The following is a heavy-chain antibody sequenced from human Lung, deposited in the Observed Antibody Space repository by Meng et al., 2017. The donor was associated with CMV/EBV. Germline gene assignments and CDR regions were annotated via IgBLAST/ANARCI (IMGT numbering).Heavy chain of an antibody. J-gene: IGHJ4*02. V-gene: IGHV4-30-4*08. Sequence: VLLPDAGPGPVNPPQPPSLTCTVSGVSISSGEYYWSWIRQPPGKGLEWIGYIYYSGSTYYNPSLKSRVTISVDTSKNQFSLKLSSVTAADTAVYYCARALDTAMVTFDYWGQGTLVTVSS. CDR2: IYYSGST. D-gene: IGHD5-18*01. CDR1: GVSISSGEYY. CDR3: ARALDTAMVTFDY.